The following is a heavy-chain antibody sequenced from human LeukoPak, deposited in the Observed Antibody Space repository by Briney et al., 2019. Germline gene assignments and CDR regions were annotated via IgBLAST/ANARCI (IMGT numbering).Heavy chain of an antibody. V-gene: IGHV3-74*01. CDR1: GFTFSSYW. J-gene: IGHJ4*02. CDR3: ARVYYGSGSTPGFDY. D-gene: IGHD3-10*01. CDR2: INSDGSST. Sequence: GGSLRLSCAASGFTFSSYWMHWVRQAPGKGLVWVSRINSDGSSTSYADSVKGRFTISRDNAKNTLYLQMSSLRAEDTAVYYCARVYYGSGSTPGFDYWGQGTLVTVSS.